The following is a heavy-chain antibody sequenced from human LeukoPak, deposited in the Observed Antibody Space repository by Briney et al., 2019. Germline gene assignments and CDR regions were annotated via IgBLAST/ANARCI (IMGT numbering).Heavy chain of an antibody. CDR3: ARWGAAAGSYYFDY. Sequence: SETLSLTCAVYGGSFSGYYWSWIRQPPGKGLEWIGYIYYSGSTYYNPSLKSRVTISVDTSKNQFSLKLSSVTAADTAVYYCARWGAAAGSYYFDYWGQGTLVTVSS. CDR1: GGSFSGYY. V-gene: IGHV4-59*06. J-gene: IGHJ4*02. D-gene: IGHD6-13*01. CDR2: IYYSGST.